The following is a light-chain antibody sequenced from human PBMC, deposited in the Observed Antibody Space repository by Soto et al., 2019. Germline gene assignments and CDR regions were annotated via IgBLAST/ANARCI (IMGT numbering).Light chain of an antibody. J-gene: IGKJ5*01. CDR1: QSVSSSY. CDR2: GAS. CDR3: PQYNNWPRVT. Sequence: IVLTQSPGTLSLSPGEGATLSCRAIQSVSSSYLAWYQQKPGQAPRLLIYGASSRATGIPDRFSGSGSGTEFTLTISSLQSEDFAVYYCPQYNNWPRVTFGQGTRLEIK. V-gene: IGKV3-20*01.